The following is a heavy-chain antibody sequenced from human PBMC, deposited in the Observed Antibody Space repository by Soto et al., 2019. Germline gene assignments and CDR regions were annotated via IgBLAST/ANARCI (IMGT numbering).Heavy chain of an antibody. CDR2: INSDGSST. J-gene: IGHJ5*02. CDR3: ARDSSGWSRGGWFDP. Sequence: LRLSCAASGFTFSSYWMHWVRQAPGKGLVWVSRINSDGSSTSYADSVKGRFTISKDNAKNTLYLQMNSLRAGDTAVYYCARDSSGWSRGGWFDPWGQGTLVTVSS. D-gene: IGHD6-19*01. CDR1: GFTFSSYW. V-gene: IGHV3-74*01.